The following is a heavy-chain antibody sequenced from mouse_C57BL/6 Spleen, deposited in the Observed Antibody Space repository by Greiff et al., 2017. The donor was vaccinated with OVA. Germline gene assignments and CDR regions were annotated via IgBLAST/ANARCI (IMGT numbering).Heavy chain of an antibody. CDR1: GYTFTSYW. D-gene: IGHD4-1*01. CDR3: ARAHWDEGYYAMDY. CDR2: IYPGSGST. Sequence: QVQLQQPGAELVKPGASVKMSCTASGYTFTSYWITWVKQRPGQGLEWIGDIYPGSGSTNYNEKFKSKATLTVDTSSSTAYMQLSSLTSEDSAVDYCARAHWDEGYYAMDYWGQGTSVTVSS. V-gene: IGHV1-55*01. J-gene: IGHJ4*01.